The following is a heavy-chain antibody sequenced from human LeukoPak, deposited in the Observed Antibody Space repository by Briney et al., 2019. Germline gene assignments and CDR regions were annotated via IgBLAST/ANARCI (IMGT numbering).Heavy chain of an antibody. V-gene: IGHV1-69*05. CDR3: ARDVSHGEQLDPFDY. Sequence: GASAKVSCKASVGTFSSYAISWVRQAPGQGLEWMGRIIPIFGTANYAQKFQGRVTITTDESTSTAYMELSSLRSEDTAVYYCARDVSHGEQLDPFDYWGQGTLVTVSS. D-gene: IGHD6-13*01. CDR2: IIPIFGTA. CDR1: VGTFSSYA. J-gene: IGHJ4*02.